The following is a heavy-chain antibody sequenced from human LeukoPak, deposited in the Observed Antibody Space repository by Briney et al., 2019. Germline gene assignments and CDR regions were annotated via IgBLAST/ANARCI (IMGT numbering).Heavy chain of an antibody. V-gene: IGHV3-9*01. CDR2: ISWHSRSI. CDR1: GFTFDDYS. D-gene: IGHD3-22*01. J-gene: IGHJ6*02. CDR3: TKDLSSQWFTDIRHYGMNV. Sequence: GRSLRLSCAASGFTFDDYSMHWVRQAPGKGLEWVAGISWHSRSIGYADSVKGRFTISRDNARNSVSLQMNSLRTEDTALYYCTKDLSSQWFTDIRHYGMNVWGQGTTVAVSS.